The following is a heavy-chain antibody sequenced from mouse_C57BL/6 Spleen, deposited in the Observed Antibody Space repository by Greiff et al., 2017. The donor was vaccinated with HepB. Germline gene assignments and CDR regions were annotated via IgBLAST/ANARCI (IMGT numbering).Heavy chain of an antibody. CDR3: ARGGLYDGYYEGAMDY. D-gene: IGHD2-3*01. Sequence: VQLQQPGAELVRPGSSVKLSCKASGYTFTSYWMHWVKQRPIQGLEWIGNIDPSDSETHYNQKFKDKATLTVDKSSSTAYMQLSSLTSEDSAVYYCARGGLYDGYYEGAMDYWGQGTSVTVSS. V-gene: IGHV1-52*01. CDR2: IDPSDSET. CDR1: GYTFTSYW. J-gene: IGHJ4*01.